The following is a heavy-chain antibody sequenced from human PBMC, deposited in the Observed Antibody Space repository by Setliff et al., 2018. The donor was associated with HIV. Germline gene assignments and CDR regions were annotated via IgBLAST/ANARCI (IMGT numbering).Heavy chain of an antibody. J-gene: IGHJ3*02. CDR1: GASINTFS. Sequence: NPSETLSLTCVVSGASINTFSWSWIRQPPGKGLEWIGFVDHSGTTKYNPSLKGRLSMSADASRSHISLELNSVTAADTATYYCARGPGGTVPKPLDAFDIWGQGTLVTVSS. CDR3: ARGPGGTVPKPLDAFDI. D-gene: IGHD1-1*01. CDR2: VDHSGTT. V-gene: IGHV4-59*01.